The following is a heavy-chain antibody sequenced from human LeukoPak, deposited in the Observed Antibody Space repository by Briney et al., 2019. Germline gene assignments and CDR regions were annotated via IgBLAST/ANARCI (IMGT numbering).Heavy chain of an antibody. D-gene: IGHD4-17*01. CDR2: IYYSGST. Sequence: SETLSLTCTVTGGSISSYYWSWIRQPPGKGLEWIGYIYYSGSTNYNPSLKSRVTISVDTSKNQFSLKLSSVTAADTAVYYCARVSPYGDFDYWGQGTLVTVSS. J-gene: IGHJ4*02. CDR1: GGSISSYY. V-gene: IGHV4-59*01. CDR3: ARVSPYGDFDY.